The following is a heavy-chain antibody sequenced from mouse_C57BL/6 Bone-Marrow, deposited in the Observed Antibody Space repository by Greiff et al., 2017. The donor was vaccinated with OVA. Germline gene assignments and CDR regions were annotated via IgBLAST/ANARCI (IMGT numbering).Heavy chain of an antibody. J-gene: IGHJ4*01. CDR2: ISNGGGST. Sequence: EVKLVESGGGLVQPGGSLKLSCAASGFTFSDYYMYWVRQTPEKRLEWVAYISNGGGSTYYPDTVKGRFTISRDNAQNTLYLQMSRLKSEDTAMYYCASVYGNYDYYAMDYWGQGTSVTVSS. D-gene: IGHD2-1*01. CDR1: GFTFSDYY. CDR3: ASVYGNYDYYAMDY. V-gene: IGHV5-12*01.